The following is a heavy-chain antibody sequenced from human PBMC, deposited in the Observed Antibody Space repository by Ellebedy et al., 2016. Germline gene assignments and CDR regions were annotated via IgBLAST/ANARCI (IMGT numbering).Heavy chain of an antibody. CDR2: ISYDGSDK. CDR1: GFTFSSSG. V-gene: IGHV3-30*03. CDR3: ARGASLYGDYVFDY. D-gene: IGHD4-17*01. Sequence: GGSLRLSCAASGFTFSSSGMHWVRQAPGKGLEWVAFISYDGSDKYYADSVKGRFTISRDNSKNTLYLQMNSLRAEDTAVYYCARGASLYGDYVFDYWGQGTLVTVSS. J-gene: IGHJ4*02.